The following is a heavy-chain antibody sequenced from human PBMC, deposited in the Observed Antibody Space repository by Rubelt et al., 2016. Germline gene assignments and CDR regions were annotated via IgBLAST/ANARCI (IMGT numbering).Heavy chain of an antibody. CDR3: ARKVGAELWFEGRIDS. Sequence: EVQLVESGGGLVQPGGSLRLSCAASGFTFSSYSMNWVRQAPGKGLEWVAVIIGAGDQTYYADSVKGRFTISRDNSKNTLYLPMGSLSVDDTAVYFCARKVGAELWFEGRIDSWGQGTLVPVSS. J-gene: IGHJ5*01. CDR2: IIGAGDQT. V-gene: IGHV3-23*04. D-gene: IGHD1-26*01. CDR1: GFTFSSYS.